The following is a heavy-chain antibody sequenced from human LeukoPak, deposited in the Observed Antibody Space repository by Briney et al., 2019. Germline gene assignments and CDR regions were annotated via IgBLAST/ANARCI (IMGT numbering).Heavy chain of an antibody. CDR3: AKDRGITMVRGVIISGNYFDY. CDR1: GFTFDDYA. D-gene: IGHD3-10*01. CDR2: ISWNSGSI. V-gene: IGHV3-9*01. J-gene: IGHJ4*02. Sequence: PGGSLRLSCAASGFTFDDYAMHWVRQAPGKGLEWVSGISWNSGSIGYADSVKGRFTISRDNAKNSLYLQMNSLRAEDTALYYCAKDRGITMVRGVIISGNYFDYWGQGTLVTVSS.